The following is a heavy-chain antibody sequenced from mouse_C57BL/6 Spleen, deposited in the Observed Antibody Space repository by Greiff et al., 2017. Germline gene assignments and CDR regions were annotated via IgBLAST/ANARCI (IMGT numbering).Heavy chain of an antibody. V-gene: IGHV1-62-2*01. CDR2: FYPGSGSI. Sequence: QVQLQQSGAELVKPGASVKLSCKASGYTFTEYTIHWVKQRSGQGLEWIGWFYPGSGSIKYNEKFKDKATLTADKSSSTVYMELSRLTSEDSAVYFCARHEDGPILKGGGAMDDWGQGTSVTVSS. J-gene: IGHJ4*01. CDR1: GYTFTEYT. CDR3: ARHEDGPILKGGGAMDD.